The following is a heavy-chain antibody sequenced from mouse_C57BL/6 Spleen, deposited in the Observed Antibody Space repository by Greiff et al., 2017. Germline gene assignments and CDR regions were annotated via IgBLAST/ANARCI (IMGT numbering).Heavy chain of an antibody. D-gene: IGHD2-2*01. Sequence: VQLQQPGAELVKPGASVKLSCKASGYTFTSYWMHWVKQRPGQGLEWIGMIHPYSGSTNYNEKFKSKATLTVDKSSSTAYMQLSSLTSEDSAVYYCARKGGYHPFDDWGQGTTLTVSS. CDR3: ARKGGYHPFDD. CDR2: IHPYSGST. J-gene: IGHJ2*01. CDR1: GYTFTSYW. V-gene: IGHV1-64*01.